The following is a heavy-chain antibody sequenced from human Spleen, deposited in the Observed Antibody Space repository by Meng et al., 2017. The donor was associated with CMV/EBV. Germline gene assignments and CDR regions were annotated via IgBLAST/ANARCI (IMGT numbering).Heavy chain of an antibody. CDR1: GFTFSSYG. CDR2: IRYDGSNK. Sequence: GGSLRLSCAASGFTFSSYGMHWVRQAPGKGLEWVAFIRYDGSNKYYADSVKGRFTISRDNSKNTLYLQMNSLRAEDTAVYYCAKEANYYGSGSYDYWGQGTLVTVSS. D-gene: IGHD3-10*01. J-gene: IGHJ4*02. CDR3: AKEANYYGSGSYDY. V-gene: IGHV3-30*02.